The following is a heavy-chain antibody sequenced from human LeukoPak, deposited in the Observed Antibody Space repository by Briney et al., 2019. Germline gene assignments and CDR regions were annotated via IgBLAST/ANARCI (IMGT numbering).Heavy chain of an antibody. D-gene: IGHD1-14*01. Sequence: SETLSLTCAVSGYSISSGYYWGWIRQPPGKGLEWIGSIYHSGSTYYNPSLKSRVTISVDTSKNQFSLKLSSVTAADTAVYYCARRRTGWFDPWSQGTLVTVSS. CDR2: IYHSGST. CDR3: ARRRTGWFDP. J-gene: IGHJ5*02. CDR1: GYSISSGYY. V-gene: IGHV4-38-2*01.